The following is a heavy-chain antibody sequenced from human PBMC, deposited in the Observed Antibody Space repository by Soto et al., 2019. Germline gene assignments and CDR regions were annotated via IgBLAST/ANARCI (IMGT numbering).Heavy chain of an antibody. J-gene: IGHJ4*02. V-gene: IGHV4-39*02. Sequence: QLQLQESGPGLVKPSETLSLTCTVSGGSISSSSYYWGWIRQPPGKGLEWIGSIYYSGNTYYTPXLKGRVTNSVDXSXNXXSLELSSVTAADTAVYYCAREGGRYCTGGSCQVDYWGQGTLVTVSS. D-gene: IGHD2-15*01. CDR2: IYYSGNT. CDR1: GGSISSSSYY. CDR3: AREGGRYCTGGSCQVDY.